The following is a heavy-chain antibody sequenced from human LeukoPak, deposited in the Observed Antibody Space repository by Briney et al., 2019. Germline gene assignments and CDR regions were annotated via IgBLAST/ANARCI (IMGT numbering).Heavy chain of an antibody. CDR1: GFTFSNYW. V-gene: IGHV3-7*01. CDR3: ARESDVAGSDY. J-gene: IGHJ4*02. CDR2: IKQDGSEK. D-gene: IGHD6-19*01. Sequence: PGVSLRLSCAASGFTFSNYWMSWVRQAQTKGLEWVANIKQDGSEKYYVDSVKGRFTISRDNAKKSLYLQMNSLRVEDTAVYYCARESDVAGSDYWGQGTLITVSS.